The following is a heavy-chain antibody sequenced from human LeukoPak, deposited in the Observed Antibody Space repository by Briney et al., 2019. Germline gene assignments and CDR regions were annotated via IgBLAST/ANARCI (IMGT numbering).Heavy chain of an antibody. J-gene: IGHJ6*02. CDR2: MFYSGTT. CDR3: ARGEQWQEYYYGMDV. Sequence: SETLSLTCTVSGGSISSGGYYWSWIRQNPGKGLEWIGYMFYSGTTYYNPSLKSRVTISVDTSKNQFSLKLSSVTAADTAVYYCARGEQWQEYYYGMDVWGQGTTVTVSS. V-gene: IGHV4-31*03. D-gene: IGHD6-19*01. CDR1: GGSISSGGYY.